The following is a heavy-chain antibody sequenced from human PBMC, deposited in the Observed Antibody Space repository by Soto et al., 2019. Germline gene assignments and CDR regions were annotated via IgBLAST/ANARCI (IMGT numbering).Heavy chain of an antibody. D-gene: IGHD3-10*01. V-gene: IGHV3-23*01. CDR3: AKQYSYDSGTYLYHFDC. J-gene: IGHJ4*02. CDR2: IIAGGGDT. Sequence: EMQLLESGGGLVQPGGSLRLSCAASGFTFSHYAMSWVRQAPGKGLEWVSTIIAGGGDTYYAESVKGRFTISRDNSTDTVYMQMNSLRAEDTALYYCAKQYSYDSGTYLYHFDCWGQGTLVTVSS. CDR1: GFTFSHYA.